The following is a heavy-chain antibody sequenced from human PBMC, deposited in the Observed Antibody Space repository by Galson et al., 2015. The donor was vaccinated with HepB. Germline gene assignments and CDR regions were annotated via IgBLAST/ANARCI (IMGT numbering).Heavy chain of an antibody. CDR1: GGTFSSYA. Sequence: SVKVSCKASGGTFSSYAISWVRQAPGQGLEWMGGIIPIFGTANYAQKFQGRVTITADESTSTAYMELSSLRSEDTAVYYCARNPVRGDYYYYYMDVWGKGTTVTVSS. V-gene: IGHV1-69*13. J-gene: IGHJ6*03. D-gene: IGHD3-10*01. CDR2: IIPIFGTA. CDR3: ARNPVRGDYYYYYMDV.